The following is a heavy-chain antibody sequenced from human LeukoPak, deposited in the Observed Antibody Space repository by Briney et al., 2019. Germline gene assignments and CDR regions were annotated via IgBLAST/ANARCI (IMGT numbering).Heavy chain of an antibody. Sequence: ASVKVSCKASGYTFTAQYMHWVRQATGQGLEWMGWTNPNSGNTGYAQKFQGRVTMTRNTSISTAYMELSSLRSEDTAVYYCARAYNWFDPWGQGTLVTVSS. CDR3: ARAYNWFDP. V-gene: IGHV1-8*02. J-gene: IGHJ5*02. CDR1: GYTFTAQY. CDR2: TNPNSGNT.